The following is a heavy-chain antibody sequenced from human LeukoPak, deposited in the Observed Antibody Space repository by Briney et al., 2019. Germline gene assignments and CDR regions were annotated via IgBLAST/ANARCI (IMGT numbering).Heavy chain of an antibody. D-gene: IGHD5-12*01. CDR1: GGSISNYY. CDR2: IHHSGST. Sequence: PSETLSLTCTVSGGSISNYYWSWIRRPPGEGLEWIAYIHHSGSTNYNPSLQSRFSISADTSKDQFSLKLNSVTAADSAVYYCARWILSHDDYGMGVWGQGTTVIVSS. CDR3: ARWILSHDDYGMGV. V-gene: IGHV4-59*01. J-gene: IGHJ6*02.